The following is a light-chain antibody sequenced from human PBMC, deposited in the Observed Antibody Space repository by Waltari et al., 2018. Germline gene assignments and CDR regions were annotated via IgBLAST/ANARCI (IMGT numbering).Light chain of an antibody. V-gene: IGKV3-11*01. CDR2: DAS. CDR3: QQHGKWPLS. J-gene: IGKJ4*01. CDR1: QSVSTS. Sequence: EIELTQSPATLSLSPRERATLSCRASQSVSTSLAWYQQKPGQAPRLLIHDASNRATGTPARFSGSGSGTDFTLTIGSLEPEDFAVYYCQQHGKWPLSFGGGTKVEI.